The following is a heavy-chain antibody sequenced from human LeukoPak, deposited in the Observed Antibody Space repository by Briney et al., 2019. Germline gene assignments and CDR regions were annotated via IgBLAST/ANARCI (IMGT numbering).Heavy chain of an antibody. V-gene: IGHV4-59*01. D-gene: IGHD3-10*01. CDR3: ARGGYYGSGNDFRFDP. Sequence: SETLSLTCTVSGGSISSYYWSWIRQPPGKGLEWIGYIYYSGSTNYKPSLTSRVTISVDTFKNQFSLKLSSVTAADTAVYYCARGGYYGSGNDFRFDPWGQGTLVSVSS. CDR2: IYYSGST. CDR1: GGSISSYY. J-gene: IGHJ5*02.